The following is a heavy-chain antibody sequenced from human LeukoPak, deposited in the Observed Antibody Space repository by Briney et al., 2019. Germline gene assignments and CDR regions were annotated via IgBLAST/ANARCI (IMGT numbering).Heavy chain of an antibody. CDR2: ISISGGST. Sequence: GGSLRLSCAASGVTFTNYAMTWVRQAPGKGLELVSGISISGGSTDYADSVKGRFTISRDNSKNTLYLQMNSLRAEDTAVYYCAKVPAGNKVEYWGQGTLVTVSS. J-gene: IGHJ4*02. CDR3: AKVPAGNKVEY. V-gene: IGHV3-23*01. D-gene: IGHD6-19*01. CDR1: GVTFTNYA.